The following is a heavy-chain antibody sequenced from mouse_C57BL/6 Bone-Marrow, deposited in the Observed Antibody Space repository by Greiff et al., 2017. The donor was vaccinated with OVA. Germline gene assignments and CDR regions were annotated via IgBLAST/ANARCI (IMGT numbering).Heavy chain of an antibody. CDR1: GYTFTGYW. Sequence: QVQLQQSGAELMKPGASVKLSCKATGYTFTGYWIEWVKQRPGHGLEWIGEILPGSGSTNYNEKFKGKATFTADTSSNTAYMQLSSLTTEDSAVYYCARFPFTTVVATDWYFDVWGTGTTVTVSS. J-gene: IGHJ1*03. D-gene: IGHD1-1*01. V-gene: IGHV1-9*01. CDR3: ARFPFTTVVATDWYFDV. CDR2: ILPGSGST.